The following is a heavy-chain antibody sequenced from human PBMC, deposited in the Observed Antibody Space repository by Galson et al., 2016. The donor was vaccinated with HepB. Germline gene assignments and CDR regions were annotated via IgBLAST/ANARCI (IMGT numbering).Heavy chain of an antibody. J-gene: IGHJ5*02. D-gene: IGHD2-15*01. Sequence: SLRLSCAASGFTFSSYGMHWVRQAPGKGLEWVAVISYYGRNEYYADSVKGRFTISRDNSMNTLYLQMNSLRVEDTAVYYCAKEYLPQIVQVVAATPWFDPWGQRTLVTVSS. V-gene: IGHV3-30*18. CDR2: ISYYGRNE. CDR3: AKEYLPQIVQVVAATPWFDP. CDR1: GFTFSSYG.